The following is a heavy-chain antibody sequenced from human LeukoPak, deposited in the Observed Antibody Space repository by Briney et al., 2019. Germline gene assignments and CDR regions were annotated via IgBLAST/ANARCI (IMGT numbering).Heavy chain of an antibody. CDR2: VYHSGIT. Sequence: NASETLSLTCTVSGYSISSGYYWGWIRQPPGKGLEWIGSVYHSGITYYNPSLKSRVTISVDTSKNQFSLKVNSVTAADTALYYCARGDCSSTICYSPMDVWGRGTTVTVSS. CDR1: GYSISSGYY. D-gene: IGHD2-2*01. V-gene: IGHV4-38-2*02. CDR3: ARGDCSSTICYSPMDV. J-gene: IGHJ6*03.